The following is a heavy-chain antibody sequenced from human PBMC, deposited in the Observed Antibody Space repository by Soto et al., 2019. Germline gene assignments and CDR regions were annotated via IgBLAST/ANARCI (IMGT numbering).Heavy chain of an antibody. Sequence: QVQLVESGGGVVQPGRSLRLSCAASGFTFSSYAMHWVRQAPGKGLEWVAVISYDGSNKYYADSVKGRFTISRDKSKNTLYLQINSLRVEDTAVYYCARGRGSGSYSPVDYWGQGTLVTVSS. D-gene: IGHD3-10*01. CDR3: ARGRGSGSYSPVDY. V-gene: IGHV3-30-3*01. J-gene: IGHJ4*02. CDR1: GFTFSSYA. CDR2: ISYDGSNK.